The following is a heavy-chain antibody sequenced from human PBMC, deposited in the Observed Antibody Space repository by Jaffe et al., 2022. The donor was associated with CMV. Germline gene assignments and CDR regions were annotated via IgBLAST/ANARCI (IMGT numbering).Heavy chain of an antibody. CDR3: ARGIAARRGYSYGCAFDI. J-gene: IGHJ3*02. Sequence: QVQLQQWGAGLLKPSETLSLTCAVYGGSFSGYYWSWIRQPPGKGLEWIGEINHSGSTNYNPSLKSRVTISVDTSKNQFSLKLSSVTAADTAVYYCARGIAARRGYSYGCAFDIWGQGTMVTVSS. CDR2: INHSGST. CDR1: GGSFSGYY. D-gene: IGHD5-18*01. V-gene: IGHV4-34*01.